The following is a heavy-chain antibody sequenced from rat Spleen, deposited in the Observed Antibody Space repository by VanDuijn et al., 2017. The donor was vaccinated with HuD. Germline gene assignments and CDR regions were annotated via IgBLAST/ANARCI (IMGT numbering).Heavy chain of an antibody. J-gene: IGHJ2*01. D-gene: IGHD3-8*01. CDR3: ARLPNPYVDY. V-gene: IGHV5-58*01. CDR1: GFTFSSYW. CDR2: ISSEGDYT. Sequence: EVQLVETGGGLVQPGSSLKLSCVASGFTFSSYWMYWVRQAPGKGLEWVSSISSEGDYTYYSDSVKGRFTISRDNAKSTLYLQMDSLRSEDTATYYCARLPNPYVDYWGQGVMVTVSS.